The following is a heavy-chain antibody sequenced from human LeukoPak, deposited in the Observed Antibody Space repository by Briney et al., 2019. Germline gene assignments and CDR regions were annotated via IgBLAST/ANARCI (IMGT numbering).Heavy chain of an antibody. V-gene: IGHV4-39*01. Sequence: SETLSLTCTVSGGSIRSSYYYWGWIRQPPGKGLEWIGSIYYSGSTYYNPSLKSRVTISVDKSKNQFSLKLSSVTAADTAVYYCARTYYDSSGYYSQFDYWGQGTLVTVSS. CDR3: ARTYYDSSGYYSQFDY. D-gene: IGHD3-22*01. CDR1: GGSIRSSYYY. J-gene: IGHJ4*02. CDR2: IYYSGST.